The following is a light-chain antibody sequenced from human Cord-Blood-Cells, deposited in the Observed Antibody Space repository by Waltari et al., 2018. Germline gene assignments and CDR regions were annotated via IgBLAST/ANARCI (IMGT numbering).Light chain of an antibody. Sequence: QSALTKPASVSGSPGQSITIPCTGTSSDVGGYKYVSWYQQQPGKAPKLMIYEVSKRPSGVSNRFSGSKSGNTASLTISGLQAEDEADYYCSSYTSSSTLVFGTGTKVTVL. J-gene: IGLJ1*01. CDR3: SSYTSSSTLV. CDR1: SSDVGGYKY. V-gene: IGLV2-14*01. CDR2: EVS.